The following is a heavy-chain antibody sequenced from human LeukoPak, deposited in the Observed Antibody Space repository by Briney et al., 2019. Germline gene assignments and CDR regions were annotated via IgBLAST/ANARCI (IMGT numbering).Heavy chain of an antibody. CDR3: ARDRVSIWFGELTLQLDY. J-gene: IGHJ4*02. CDR2: TYYRSKWYN. V-gene: IGHV6-1*01. Sequence: SQTLSLTCAISGDSVSSNSAAWNWLRQSPSRGLEWLGSTYYRSKWYNDYAVSVKSRITINPDTSKNQFSLQLNSVTPEDTAVYYCARDRVSIWFGELTLQLDYWGQGTLVTVSS. CDR1: GDSVSSNSAA. D-gene: IGHD3-10*01.